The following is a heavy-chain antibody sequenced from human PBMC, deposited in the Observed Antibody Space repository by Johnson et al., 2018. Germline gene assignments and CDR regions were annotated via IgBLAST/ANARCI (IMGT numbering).Heavy chain of an antibody. D-gene: IGHD5-24*01. CDR2: ISWNSGSI. J-gene: IGHJ1*01. CDR3: ARSQAVQH. CDR1: GFTFDDYA. Sequence: VQLVQSGGGLVQPGRSLRLSCAASGFTFDDYAMHWVRQAPGKGLEWVSGISWNSGSIGYADSLKGRFTISRDNAKNSLYLQMNSLRAEDTGVYYCARSQAVQHWGQGTLVTVSS. V-gene: IGHV3-9*01.